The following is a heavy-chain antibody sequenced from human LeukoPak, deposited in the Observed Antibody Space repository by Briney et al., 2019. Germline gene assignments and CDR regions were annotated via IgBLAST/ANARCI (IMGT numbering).Heavy chain of an antibody. CDR3: AKVGHYDFWSGYHFDY. CDR2: IRYDGSNK. Sequence: GGSLRLSCAASGFTFSSYGMHWVRQAPGKGLEWVAFIRYDGSNKYYADSVKGRFTISRNDSKNTLYLQMNSLRAEDTAVYYCAKVGHYDFWSGYHFDYWGQGTQVTVSS. V-gene: IGHV3-30*02. J-gene: IGHJ4*02. CDR1: GFTFSSYG. D-gene: IGHD3-3*01.